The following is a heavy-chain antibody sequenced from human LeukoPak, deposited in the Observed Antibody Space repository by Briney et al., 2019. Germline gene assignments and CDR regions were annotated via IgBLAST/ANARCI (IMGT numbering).Heavy chain of an antibody. J-gene: IGHJ1*01. CDR1: GLPIRNSW. CDR3: ASTFPYCSGDDCAL. V-gene: IGHV3-7*01. CDR2: IHPDGSVQ. D-gene: IGHD2-15*01. Sequence: GGSLTLPCVASGLPIRNSWMSWVRQAPGKGLEWVANIHPDGSVQNYVDSVKGRFTISRDNAKNSLYLQINNLRAEDTAVYYCASTFPYCSGDDCALGGQGTLVTVSS.